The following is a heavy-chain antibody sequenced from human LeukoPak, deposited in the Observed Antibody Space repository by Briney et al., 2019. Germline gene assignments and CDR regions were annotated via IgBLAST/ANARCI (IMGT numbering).Heavy chain of an antibody. D-gene: IGHD3-10*01. CDR3: ARLLLLWFGESDY. J-gene: IGHJ4*02. CDR1: GFNFSDYY. CDR2: ISSSGSTI. V-gene: IGHV3-11*04. Sequence: GGSLRLSCAASGFNFSDYYMRWIRQAPGKGLEWVSYISSSGSTIYYADSVKGRFTIFRDNAKNSLYLQMNSLRAEDTAVYYCARLLLLWFGESDYWGQGTLVTVSS.